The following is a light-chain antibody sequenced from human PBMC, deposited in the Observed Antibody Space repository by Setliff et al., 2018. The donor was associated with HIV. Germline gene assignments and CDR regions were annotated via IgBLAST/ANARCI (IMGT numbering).Light chain of an antibody. J-gene: IGLJ1*01. V-gene: IGLV2-11*01. CDR2: DVN. CDR3: CSYADSYTSLYV. CDR1: SSDVGAYNF. Sequence: QSALTQPRSVSGSPRQSVTISCTGTSSDVGAYNFVSWYQQHPGKAPKLLIYDVNKRPSGVPDRFSGSKSGNTASLTISGLQAEDEADYHCCSYADSYTSLYVFGTGTKGTVL.